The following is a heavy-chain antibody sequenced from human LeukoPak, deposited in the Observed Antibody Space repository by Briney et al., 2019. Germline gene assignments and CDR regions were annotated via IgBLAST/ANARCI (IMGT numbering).Heavy chain of an antibody. CDR3: AKGDYYDSSGSSYNYYYGMDV. CDR1: GFTFSSYA. J-gene: IGHJ6*02. V-gene: IGHV3-23*01. D-gene: IGHD3-22*01. Sequence: GGSLRLSCAASGFTFSSYAMSWVRQVPGKGLEWVSAISGSGGSTYYADSVKGRFTISRDNSKNTLYLQMNSLRAEDTAVYYCAKGDYYDSSGSSYNYYYGMDVWGQGTTVTVSS. CDR2: ISGSGGST.